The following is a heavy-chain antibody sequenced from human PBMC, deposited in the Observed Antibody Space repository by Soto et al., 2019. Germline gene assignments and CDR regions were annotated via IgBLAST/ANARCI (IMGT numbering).Heavy chain of an antibody. Sequence: GGSLRLSCAASGFTFSNAWMSWVRQSPGKGLEWVGRIKSKTDGGTTDYAAPVKGRFTISRDDSKNTLYLQMDSLKIEDTAVYYCTTGKDDFWKDGYYIDYWGQGTLVTVSS. CDR2: IKSKTDGGTT. CDR3: TTGKDDFWKDGYYIDY. CDR1: GFTFSNAW. D-gene: IGHD3-3*01. V-gene: IGHV3-15*01. J-gene: IGHJ4*02.